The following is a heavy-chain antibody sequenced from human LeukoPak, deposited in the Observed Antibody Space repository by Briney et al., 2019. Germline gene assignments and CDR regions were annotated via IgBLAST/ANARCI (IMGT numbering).Heavy chain of an antibody. D-gene: IGHD6-6*01. CDR1: GYTFTSYD. CDR3: ARDRYSSSSGWFDP. V-gene: IGHV1-18*01. CDR2: ISAYNANT. J-gene: IGHJ5*02. Sequence: ASVKVSCKASGYTFTSYDINWVRQATGQGLEWMGWISAYNANTNYAQKLQGRVTMTTDTSTNTAYMELRSLRSDDTAVYYCARDRYSSSSGWFDPWGQGTLVTVSS.